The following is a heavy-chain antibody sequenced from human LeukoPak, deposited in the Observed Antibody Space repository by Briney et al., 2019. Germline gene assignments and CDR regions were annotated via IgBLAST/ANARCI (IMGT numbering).Heavy chain of an antibody. Sequence: ASVKVSCKASGYSFTSYYIHWVRQAPGQGFEWMGIITPRDGTAHYEQRFQGRLTLTGDTSTGTVYMRLSGLTSDDTAIYFCARDSPSTVTTPSFDHWGQGTLVTVSS. D-gene: IGHD4-17*01. J-gene: IGHJ4*02. V-gene: IGHV1-46*03. CDR1: GYSFTSYY. CDR2: ITPRDGTA. CDR3: ARDSPSTVTTPSFDH.